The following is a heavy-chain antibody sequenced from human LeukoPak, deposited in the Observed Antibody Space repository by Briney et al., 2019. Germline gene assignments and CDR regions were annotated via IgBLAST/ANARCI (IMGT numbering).Heavy chain of an antibody. CDR2: IYYSGRT. CDR3: ARRRYYDGSGYLE. J-gene: IGHJ1*01. Sequence: SETLSLTCTVSGGSISSGDYYWSWIRQPPGKGLEWIGTIYYSGRTYYSPSLKSRVTMSVDPSNNQFSLTLRSVTAADTAVYYCARRRYYDGSGYLEWGQGTLLSVSS. V-gene: IGHV4-39*01. CDR1: GGSISSGDYY. D-gene: IGHD3-22*01.